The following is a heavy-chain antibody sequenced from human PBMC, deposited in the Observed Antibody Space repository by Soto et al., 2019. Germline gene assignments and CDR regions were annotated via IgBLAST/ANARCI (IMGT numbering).Heavy chain of an antibody. CDR2: ISYDGSNK. Sequence: QVQLVESGGGVVQPGRSLRLSCAASGFTFSSYGMHWVRQAPGKGLEWVAVISYDGSNKYYADSVKGRFTISRDNSKNTLYLQMNSLGAEDTAVYYCAKGGYSYGGGLGYWGQGTLVTVSS. CDR3: AKGGYSYGGGLGY. CDR1: GFTFSSYG. D-gene: IGHD5-18*01. V-gene: IGHV3-30*18. J-gene: IGHJ4*02.